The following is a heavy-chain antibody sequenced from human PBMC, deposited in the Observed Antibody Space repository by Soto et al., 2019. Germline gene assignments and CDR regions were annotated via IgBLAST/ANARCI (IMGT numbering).Heavy chain of an antibody. J-gene: IGHJ3*02. Sequence: PGESLKISCKGSGYSFTSYWISWVRQMPGKGLEWMGRIDPSDSYTNYSPSFQGHVTISADKSTSTAYLQWSSLKASDTAMYYCARAFNSGYYYSAFDIWGQGTMVTVSS. CDR3: ARAFNSGYYYSAFDI. CDR2: IDPSDSYT. D-gene: IGHD3-22*01. CDR1: GYSFTSYW. V-gene: IGHV5-10-1*01.